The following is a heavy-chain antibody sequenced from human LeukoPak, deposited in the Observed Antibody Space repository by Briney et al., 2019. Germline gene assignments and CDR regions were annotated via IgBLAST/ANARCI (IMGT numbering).Heavy chain of an antibody. Sequence: GRSLRLSCTASGFTSGDYAMTSVRQAPGKGLEWMGFIRSKTYGGTTEYAASVKGGFTISRDDSKNIAYLQMNSLKTEDTAMYYCPRAHCSGGTCYGNDAFDIWGQGTMVTVSS. CDR2: IRSKTYGGTT. J-gene: IGHJ3*02. V-gene: IGHV3-49*04. CDR1: GFTSGDYA. CDR3: PRAHCSGGTCYGNDAFDI. D-gene: IGHD2-15*01.